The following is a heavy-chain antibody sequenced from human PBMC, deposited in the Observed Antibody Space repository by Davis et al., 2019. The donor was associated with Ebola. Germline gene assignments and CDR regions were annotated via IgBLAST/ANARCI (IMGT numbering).Heavy chain of an antibody. V-gene: IGHV3-21*04. J-gene: IGHJ4*02. CDR3: ARGGSVLLWLRELLSLDY. D-gene: IGHD3-10*01. CDR1: GFTFSSYS. Sequence: GGSLRLSCAASGFTFSSYSMNWVRQAPGKGLEWVSSISSSSSYIYSADSVKGRSTISRDNAKNSLYLQMNSLRAEDTAVYYCARGGSVLLWLRELLSLDYWGQGTLVTVSS. CDR2: ISSSSSYI.